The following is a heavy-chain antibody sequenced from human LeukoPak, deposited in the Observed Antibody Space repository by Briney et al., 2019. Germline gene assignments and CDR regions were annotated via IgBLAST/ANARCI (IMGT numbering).Heavy chain of an antibody. V-gene: IGHV3-30-3*01. CDR3: AKVTSGSYSHFDY. D-gene: IGHD1-26*01. Sequence: GRSLRLSCAASGFTFSSYAMHWVRQAPGKGLEWVAVISYDGSNKYYADSVKGRFTISRDNSKNTLYLQMNSLRAEDTAVYYCAKVTSGSYSHFDYWGQGTQVTVSS. J-gene: IGHJ4*02. CDR1: GFTFSSYA. CDR2: ISYDGSNK.